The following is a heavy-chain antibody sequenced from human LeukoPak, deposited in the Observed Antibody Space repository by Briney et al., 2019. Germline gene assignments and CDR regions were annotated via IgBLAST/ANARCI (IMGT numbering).Heavy chain of an antibody. CDR3: ARGRALYYYYMDV. Sequence: GESLKISCKASGYSFTNYWIGWGRQMPGKGLEWMGTIYPGDSDTRYRPSFHGQVTISADKSISTAYLQWSSLKASDTAMYYCARGRALYYYYMDVWGKGTTVTVSS. J-gene: IGHJ6*03. V-gene: IGHV5-51*01. CDR2: IYPGDSDT. CDR1: GYSFTNYW. D-gene: IGHD2-15*01.